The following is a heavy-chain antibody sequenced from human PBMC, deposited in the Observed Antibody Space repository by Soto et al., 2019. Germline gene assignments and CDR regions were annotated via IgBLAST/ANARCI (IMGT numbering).Heavy chain of an antibody. Sequence: EVQLVETGGGLIQPGGSLRLSCAASGFTVSSNYMSWVRQAPGKGLEWVSVIYSGGSAYYAASVKGRFTITRDNSKNTLYLQINSLRAEDTAVYYSARGHYDFWSGQGENWGQGTLVTVSS. D-gene: IGHD3-3*01. CDR1: GFTVSSNY. CDR3: ARGHYDFWSGQGEN. V-gene: IGHV3-53*02. J-gene: IGHJ4*02. CDR2: IYSGGSA.